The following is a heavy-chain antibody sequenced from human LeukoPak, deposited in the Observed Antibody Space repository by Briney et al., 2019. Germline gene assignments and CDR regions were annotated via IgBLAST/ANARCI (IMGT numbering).Heavy chain of an antibody. CDR2: IYYSGST. Sequence: SETLSLTCTVSGGSISSYYWSWIRQPPGKGLEWIGSIYYSGSTYYNPSLKSRVTISVDTSKNQFSLKLSSVTAADTAVYYCARVTARWFDPWGQGTLVTVSS. CDR3: ARVTARWFDP. J-gene: IGHJ5*02. D-gene: IGHD1-14*01. V-gene: IGHV4-39*01. CDR1: GGSISSYY.